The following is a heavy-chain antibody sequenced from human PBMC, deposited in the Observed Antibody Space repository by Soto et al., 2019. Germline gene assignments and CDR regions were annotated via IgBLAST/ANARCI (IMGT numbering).Heavy chain of an antibody. CDR1: GFTFSSYD. CDR3: ARGGIRHDPSDAFDI. V-gene: IGHV3-13*04. J-gene: IGHJ3*02. CDR2: IGTAGDT. Sequence: EVQLVESGGGLVQPGGSLRLSCAASGFTFSSYDMHWVRQATGKGLEWVSAIGTAGDTYYPGSVKGRFTISRENAKNSLYLQMNSLRAGDTAVYYCARGGIRHDPSDAFDIWGQGTMVTVSS.